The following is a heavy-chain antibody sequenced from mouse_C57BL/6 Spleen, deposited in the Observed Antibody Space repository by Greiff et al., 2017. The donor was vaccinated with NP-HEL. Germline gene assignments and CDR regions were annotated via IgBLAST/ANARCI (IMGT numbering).Heavy chain of an antibody. J-gene: IGHJ4*01. Sequence: QVQLKQPGAELVKPGASVKLSCKASGYTFTSYWITWVKQRPGQGLEWIGDIYPGSGSTNYNEKFKSKATLTVDTSSSTAYMQLSSLTSEDSAVYYGASGGDGYYDAMDYWGQGTSVTVSS. CDR3: ASGGDGYYDAMDY. D-gene: IGHD2-3*01. V-gene: IGHV1-55*01. CDR1: GYTFTSYW. CDR2: IYPGSGST.